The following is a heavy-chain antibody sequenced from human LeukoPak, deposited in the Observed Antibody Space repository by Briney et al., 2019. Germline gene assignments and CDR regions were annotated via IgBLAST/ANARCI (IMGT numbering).Heavy chain of an antibody. V-gene: IGHV3-30*18. CDR1: GFTFSSYG. CDR3: AKDSEARYYYDSSGYYVPGTNYFDY. J-gene: IGHJ4*02. Sequence: GSLRLSCAASGFTFSSYGMHWVRQAPGKGLEWVAVISYDGSNKYYADSVKGRFTISRDNSKNTLYLQMNSLRAEDTAVYYCAKDSEARYYYDSSGYYVPGTNYFDYWGQGTLVTVSS. CDR2: ISYDGSNK. D-gene: IGHD3-22*01.